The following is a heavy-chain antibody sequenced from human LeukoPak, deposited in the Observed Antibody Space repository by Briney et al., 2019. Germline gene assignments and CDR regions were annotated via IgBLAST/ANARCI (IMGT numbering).Heavy chain of an antibody. CDR3: TTDLGTYYHGSQRLIPIDY. Sequence: GGSLRLSCAASGFTFGDYYMSWVRQAPGKGLEWIGRIKSKTDGETTNYAEPVRGRFTISRDDSKSAVYLQMNSLKIEDTAVYYCTTDLGTYYHGSQRLIPIDYWGQGTLVAVSS. J-gene: IGHJ4*02. CDR1: GFTFGDYY. CDR2: IKSKTDGETT. V-gene: IGHV3-15*01. D-gene: IGHD3-10*01.